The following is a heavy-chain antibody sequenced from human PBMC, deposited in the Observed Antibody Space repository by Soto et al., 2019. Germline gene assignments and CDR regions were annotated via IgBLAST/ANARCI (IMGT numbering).Heavy chain of an antibody. CDR2: ISGGGGDT. Sequence: EVQLLESGGGLVQPGGSLRLSCAASRFTFSTYAMSWVRQAPGKGLEWVSGISGGGGDTSYADSVRGRFTCSRDNSKNTLYLQMNSLRAEDTALYYCAKSLFGGPDIWGQGTMVTVSP. V-gene: IGHV3-23*01. CDR3: AKSLFGGPDI. J-gene: IGHJ3*02. CDR1: RFTFSTYA. D-gene: IGHD2-15*01.